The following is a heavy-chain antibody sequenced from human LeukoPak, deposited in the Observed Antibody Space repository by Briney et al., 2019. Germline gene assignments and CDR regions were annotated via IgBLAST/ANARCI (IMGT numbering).Heavy chain of an antibody. CDR1: GGSISSSSYY. V-gene: IGHV4-39*01. CDR3: ARNVSAGYFDY. D-gene: IGHD2-8*01. CDR2: IYYSGST. Sequence: SETLSLTCTVSGGSISSSSYYWGWHRQPPGKGREWIGSIYYSGSTYYSPSLKSRVTISVDTSKNQFSLRLSSVTAADTAVYYCARNVSAGYFDYWGHGTLVTVSS. J-gene: IGHJ4*01.